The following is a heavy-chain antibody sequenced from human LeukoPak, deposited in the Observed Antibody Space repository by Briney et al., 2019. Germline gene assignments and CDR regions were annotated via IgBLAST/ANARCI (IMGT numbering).Heavy chain of an antibody. CDR1: SGSFSSYN. CDR2: INQSGRI. Sequence: SETLSLTCAVYSGSFSSYNWNWIRQSPGKGLEWIGEINQSGRINYNPSLKSRVTISVDTSKNQFSLKLTSLTAADTAVYYCAREAAIATAIVWFDPWGQGTLVTVTS. V-gene: IGHV4-34*01. CDR3: AREAAIATAIVWFDP. D-gene: IGHD6-13*01. J-gene: IGHJ5*02.